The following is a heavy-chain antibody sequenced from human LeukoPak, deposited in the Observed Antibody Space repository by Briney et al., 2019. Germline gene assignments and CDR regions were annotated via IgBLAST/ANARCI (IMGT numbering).Heavy chain of an antibody. CDR1: GGSFSGYY. D-gene: IGHD5-24*01. J-gene: IGHJ4*02. V-gene: IGHV4-34*01. CDR2: INHSGST. Sequence: SETLSLTCAVYGGSFSGYYWSWIRQPPGKGLEWIGEINHSGSTNYNPSLKSRVTISVDTSKNQFSLKLSSVTAADTAVYYCARRKFGYKDYWGQGTLVTVSS. CDR3: ARRKFGYKDY.